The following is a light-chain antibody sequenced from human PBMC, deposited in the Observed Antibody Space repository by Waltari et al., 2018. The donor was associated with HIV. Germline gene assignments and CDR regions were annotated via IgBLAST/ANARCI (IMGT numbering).Light chain of an antibody. CDR3: SSYTSSSTIV. CDR1: SSDVGGYNY. Sequence: QSALTQPASVSGSPGQSITISCTGTSSDVGGYNYVSWYQQHPGKAPKLMIYEVSNRPSGVSNLFYCSKSGNTASLTISGLQAEDEADYYCSSYTSSSTIVFGTGTKVTVL. CDR2: EVS. J-gene: IGLJ1*01. V-gene: IGLV2-14*01.